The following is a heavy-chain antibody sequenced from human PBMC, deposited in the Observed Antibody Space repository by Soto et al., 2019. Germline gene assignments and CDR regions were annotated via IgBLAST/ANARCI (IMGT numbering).Heavy chain of an antibody. Sequence: VQLVESGGGLVKPGGSLRLSCAASGFTFSAYSMNWVRQAPGKGLEWVSYISDSSSSIYYADSVKGRFTSSRDNAKNSLYLQMNSLRAEDTAVYYCSRGPYGDYGGYFDYWGQGTLVTVSS. V-gene: IGHV3-48*01. CDR2: ISDSSSSI. CDR1: GFTFSAYS. J-gene: IGHJ4*02. D-gene: IGHD4-17*01. CDR3: SRGPYGDYGGYFDY.